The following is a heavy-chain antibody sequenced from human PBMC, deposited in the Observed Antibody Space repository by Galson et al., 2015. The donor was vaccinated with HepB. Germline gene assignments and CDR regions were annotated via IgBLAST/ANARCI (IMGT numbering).Heavy chain of an antibody. CDR1: GFTFSSYA. Sequence: SLRLSCAASGFTFSSYAMSWVRQAPGKGLEWVSAISGSGGSTYYADSVKGRFTISRDNSKNTLYLQMNSLRAEDTAVYYCAKPGSSGWSGYYFFDYWGQGTLVTVSS. V-gene: IGHV3-23*01. J-gene: IGHJ4*02. CDR2: ISGSGGST. CDR3: AKPGSSGWSGYYFFDY. D-gene: IGHD3-3*01.